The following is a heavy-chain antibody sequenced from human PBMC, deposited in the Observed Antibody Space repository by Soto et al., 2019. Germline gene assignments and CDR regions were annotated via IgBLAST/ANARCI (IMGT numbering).Heavy chain of an antibody. J-gene: IGHJ6*01. Sequence: QVQLVQSGAEVKKPGSSVKVSCKASGGTFSDYAFSWVRQAPGQGLEWLGGIMPIFGAPDYAQKFQGRVTITADESTRTAYMELRSLRAADPSVSYCASWLKEAGIGYYYYGMDVW. D-gene: IGHD6-19*01. CDR3: ASWLKEAGIGYYYYGMDV. CDR2: IMPIFGAP. V-gene: IGHV1-69*12. CDR1: GGTFSDYA.